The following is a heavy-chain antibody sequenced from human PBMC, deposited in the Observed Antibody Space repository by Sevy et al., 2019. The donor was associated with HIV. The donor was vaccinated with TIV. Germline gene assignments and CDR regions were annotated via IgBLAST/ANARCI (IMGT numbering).Heavy chain of an antibody. CDR3: ARDDGNYYFHY. J-gene: IGHJ4*02. D-gene: IGHD1-7*01. CDR2: IKQDADQK. V-gene: IGHV3-7*01. Sequence: GGSLRLSCAASGFTFSKYWMGWVRQAPGKGLEWVANIKQDADQKYYVDSVKGRITNSRDKSKNSLYLQMNCLSAEDTAVYFCARDDGNYYFHYWGQGTLVTVSS. CDR1: GFTFSKYW.